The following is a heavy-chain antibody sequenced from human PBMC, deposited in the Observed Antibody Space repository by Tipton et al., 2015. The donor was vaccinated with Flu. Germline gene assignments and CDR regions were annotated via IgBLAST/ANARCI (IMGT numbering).Heavy chain of an antibody. CDR3: ARVPLGGYQLPLGVDAFDI. CDR2: INPNSGGT. Sequence: QSGPEVKKPGASVKVSCKASGYTFTGYYMHWVRQAPGQGLERMGWINPNSGGTNYAQKFQGRVTMTRDTSISTAYMELSRLRSDDTAVYYCARVPLGGYQLPLGVDAFDIWGQGTMVTVSS. V-gene: IGHV1-2*02. J-gene: IGHJ3*02. D-gene: IGHD2-2*01. CDR1: GYTFTGYY.